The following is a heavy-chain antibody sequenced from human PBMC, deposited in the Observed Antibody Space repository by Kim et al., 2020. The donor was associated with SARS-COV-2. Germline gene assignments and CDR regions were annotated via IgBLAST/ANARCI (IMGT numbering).Heavy chain of an antibody. CDR3: ARARVRGVGATGSPHWFDP. Sequence: SETLSLTCTVSGGSISSGSYYWSWIRQPAGKGLEWIGRIYTSGSTNYNPSLKSRVTISVDTSKNQFSLKLSSVTAADTAVYYCARARVRGVGATGSPHWFDPWGQGTLVTVSS. V-gene: IGHV4-61*02. D-gene: IGHD1-26*01. CDR2: IYTSGST. J-gene: IGHJ5*02. CDR1: GGSISSGSYY.